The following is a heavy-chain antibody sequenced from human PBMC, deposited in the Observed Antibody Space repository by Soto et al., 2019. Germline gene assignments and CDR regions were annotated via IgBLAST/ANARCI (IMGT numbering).Heavy chain of an antibody. V-gene: IGHV5-10-1*01. CDR3: ARLTLGIAVAGIYYGMDV. CDR1: GYSFTSYW. D-gene: IGHD6-19*01. Sequence: PGESLKISCKGSGYSFTSYWISWVRQMPGKGLEWMGRIDPSDSYTNYSPSFQGHVTISADKSISTAYLQWSSLKASDTAMYYCARLTLGIAVAGIYYGMDVWGQGTTVTVSS. J-gene: IGHJ6*02. CDR2: IDPSDSYT.